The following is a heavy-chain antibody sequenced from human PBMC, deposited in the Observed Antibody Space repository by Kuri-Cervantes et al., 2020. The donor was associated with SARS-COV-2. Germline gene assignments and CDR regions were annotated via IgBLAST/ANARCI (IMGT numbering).Heavy chain of an antibody. CDR3: ARSGSYPYYYYYMDV. J-gene: IGHJ6*03. D-gene: IGHD1-26*01. CDR1: GGSLSGYY. V-gene: IGHV4-34*01. Sequence: GSLRLSCAVYGGSLSGYYWSWIRQPPGKGLEWIGEINHSGSTNYNPSLKSRVTISVDTSKNQFSLKLSSVTAADTAVYYCARSGSYPYYYYYMDVWGKGTTVTVSS. CDR2: INHSGST.